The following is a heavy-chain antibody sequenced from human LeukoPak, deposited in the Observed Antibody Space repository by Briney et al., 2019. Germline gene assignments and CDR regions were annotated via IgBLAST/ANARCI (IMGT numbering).Heavy chain of an antibody. Sequence: PGGSLRLSCAASGFTFSSYAMSWVRQAPGKGLEWVSSISSSSSYIYYADSVKGRFTISRDNAKNSLYLQMNSLRAEDTAVYYCARDLGYSYGYDYWGQGTLVTVSS. CDR3: ARDLGYSYGYDY. V-gene: IGHV3-21*01. D-gene: IGHD5-18*01. J-gene: IGHJ4*02. CDR1: GFTFSSYA. CDR2: ISSSSSYI.